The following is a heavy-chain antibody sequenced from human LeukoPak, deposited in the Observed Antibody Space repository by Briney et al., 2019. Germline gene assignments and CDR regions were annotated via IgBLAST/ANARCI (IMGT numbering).Heavy chain of an antibody. J-gene: IGHJ4*02. V-gene: IGHV4-39*07. CDR2: IYYSGST. Sequence: SETLSLTCTVSGGSISSSSYYWGWIRQPPGKGLEWIGTIYYSGSTNYNPSLESRVTISVDTSKNQFSLKLSSVTAADTAVYYCARHVFRYSSSWFPLTPAGHFDYWGQGTLVTVSS. CDR3: ARHVFRYSSSWFPLTPAGHFDY. D-gene: IGHD6-13*01. CDR1: GGSISSSSYY.